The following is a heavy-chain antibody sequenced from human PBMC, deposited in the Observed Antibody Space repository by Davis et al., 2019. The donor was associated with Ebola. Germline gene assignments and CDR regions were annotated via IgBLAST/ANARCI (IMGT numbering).Heavy chain of an antibody. CDR3: ARSRGSSDIVVVPAAFDY. D-gene: IGHD2-2*01. J-gene: IGHJ4*02. V-gene: IGHV1-18*01. Sequence: AASVKVSCKASRGTFGSYAISWVRQAPGQGLEWMGWISAYNGNTNYAQKFQGRVTMTTDTSTSTAQMELRSLRSDDTAVYYCARSRGSSDIVVVPAAFDYWGQGTLVTVSS. CDR1: RGTFGSYA. CDR2: ISAYNGNT.